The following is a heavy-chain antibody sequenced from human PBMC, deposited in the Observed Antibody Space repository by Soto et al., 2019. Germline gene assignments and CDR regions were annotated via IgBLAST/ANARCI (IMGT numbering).Heavy chain of an antibody. CDR2: IYTGGDT. CDR1: GSTDSSNS. Sequence: LRRSCAVSGSTDSSNSMSWFHQATGKGLEWVSLIYTGGDTYYADSVKGRFTISRDYSTNTLYLQMNSLRVEDTAVYYCARSLGYYDSSAFHWFDPWGQGPLVTVSS. J-gene: IGHJ5*02. V-gene: IGHV3-53*01. CDR3: ARSLGYYDSSAFHWFDP. D-gene: IGHD3-22*01.